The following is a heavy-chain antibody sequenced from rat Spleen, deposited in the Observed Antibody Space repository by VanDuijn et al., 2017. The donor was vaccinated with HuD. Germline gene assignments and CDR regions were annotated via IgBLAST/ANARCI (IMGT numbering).Heavy chain of an antibody. CDR1: GFSLTNYG. CDR2: IWSGGST. J-gene: IGHJ1*01. CDR3: ARWGFYDSWYFDF. V-gene: IGHV2-16*01. D-gene: IGHD4-4*01. Sequence: QVQLKESGPGLVQPSQTLSLTCTVPGFSLTNYGVSWVRQPPGKGLEWIGSIWSGGSTDYNSALKSRLSINRDTSKSQVLLKMNSLHTEDTAMYFCARWGFYDSWYFDFWGPGTMVTVSS.